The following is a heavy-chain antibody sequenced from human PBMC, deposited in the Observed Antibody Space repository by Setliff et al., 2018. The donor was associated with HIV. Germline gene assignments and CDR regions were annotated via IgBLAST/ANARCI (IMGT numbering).Heavy chain of an antibody. CDR2: IKSKRDGWTI. Sequence: LRLSCAASGFTFSDHYMDWVRQAPGKGLEWLGRIKSKRDGWTIDYTAPVKGRFTISRDDSKNTLYLEMNNLKTEDTAVYYCTTDRFVWGQGTLVTVSS. J-gene: IGHJ4*02. D-gene: IGHD3-16*01. V-gene: IGHV3-15*01. CDR3: TTDRFV. CDR1: GFTFSDHY.